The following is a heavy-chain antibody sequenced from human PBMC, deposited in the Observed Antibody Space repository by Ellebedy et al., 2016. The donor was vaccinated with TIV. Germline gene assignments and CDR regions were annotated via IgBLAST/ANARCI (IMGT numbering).Heavy chain of an antibody. V-gene: IGHV3-9*01. CDR3: AKDIGPYYYGSGSDYGMDV. Sequence: GGSLRLSXAASGFTFEAYAMHWVRQAPGKGLEWVSGISWSGGRGGYADSVKGRFTIYRDNAKNSLYLQMNSLRPDDTALYYCAKDIGPYYYGSGSDYGMDVWGQGTTVSVSS. D-gene: IGHD3-10*01. J-gene: IGHJ6*02. CDR2: ISWSGGRG. CDR1: GFTFEAYA.